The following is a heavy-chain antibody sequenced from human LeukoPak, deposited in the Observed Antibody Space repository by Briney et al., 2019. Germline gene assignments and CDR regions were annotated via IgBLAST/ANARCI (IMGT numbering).Heavy chain of an antibody. CDR3: ARAEPGFCSGGSCYSAYYYYGLDV. CDR2: INTNTGNP. V-gene: IGHV7-4-1*02. CDR1: GYTFTDYA. J-gene: IGHJ6*02. Sequence: ASVKVSCKASGYTFTDYAMNWVRQAPGQGLEWMGWINTNTGNPTYAQGFTGRFVFSLDTSVSTAYLQISSLKAEDTAVYYCARAEPGFCSGGSCYSAYYYYGLDVWGQGTTVTVSS. D-gene: IGHD2-15*01.